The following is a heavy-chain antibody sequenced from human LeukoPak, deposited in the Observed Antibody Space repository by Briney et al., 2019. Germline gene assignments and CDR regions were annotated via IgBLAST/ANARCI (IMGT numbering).Heavy chain of an antibody. CDR2: ISGRGGRT. D-gene: IGHD2-15*01. Sequence: GGSLRLSCVASGFTFSSYGMSWVRQAPGKGLEWVSTISGRGGRTYYADSVKGRFTISRDNSKNTLYLQMNSLRAEDTAVYYCARDGRFLNRGYYYYYMDVWGKGTTVTISS. CDR1: GFTFSSYG. V-gene: IGHV3-23*01. CDR3: ARDGRFLNRGYYYYYMDV. J-gene: IGHJ6*03.